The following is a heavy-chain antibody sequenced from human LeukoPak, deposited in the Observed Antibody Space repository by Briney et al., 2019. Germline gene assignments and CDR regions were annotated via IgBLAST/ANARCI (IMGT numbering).Heavy chain of an antibody. D-gene: IGHD6-19*01. CDR3: ATGEYNSGWYYFDY. CDR1: GWTLTKLS. CDR2: CDHEDGET. Sequence: ASVTVSRKVSGWTLTKLSMQWVGRAPGKGREGVGGCDHEDGETIYAQNFQGRVTITNDTSTDTAYMELSSLRSEDTDGYYCATGEYNSGWYYFDYWGQGTLVTVSS. J-gene: IGHJ4*02. V-gene: IGHV1-24*01.